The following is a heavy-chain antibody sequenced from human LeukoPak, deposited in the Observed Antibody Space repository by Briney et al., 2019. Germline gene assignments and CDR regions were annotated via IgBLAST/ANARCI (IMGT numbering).Heavy chain of an antibody. CDR2: INPNSGGT. D-gene: IGHD2-21*02. CDR3: ERVGKSKLVTYRYYYYYYMDV. Sequence: ASVKVSCKASGYTFTGYYMHWVRQAPGQGLEWMGWINPNSGGTNYAQKLQGRVTKTRDTSIRTAYMELSRLRSDDTGVYYYERVGKSKLVTYRYYYYYYMDVWGKGTTVTVSS. J-gene: IGHJ6*03. V-gene: IGHV1-2*02. CDR1: GYTFTGYY.